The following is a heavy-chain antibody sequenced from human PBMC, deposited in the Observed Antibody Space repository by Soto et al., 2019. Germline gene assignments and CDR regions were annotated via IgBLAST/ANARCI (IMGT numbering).Heavy chain of an antibody. CDR2: SYYIGRT. V-gene: IGHV4-59*08. Sequence: SETLSLTCAVCGGSIGSYYWSWIRQSPGKGLEWIGYSYYIGRTSYNPSLESRVTMSMDTSKNQFFLELRSVTAADTAVYYCARHINYYYFGMAVWGQGTTVTVSS. CDR1: GGSIGSYY. CDR3: ARHINYYYFGMAV. J-gene: IGHJ6*02.